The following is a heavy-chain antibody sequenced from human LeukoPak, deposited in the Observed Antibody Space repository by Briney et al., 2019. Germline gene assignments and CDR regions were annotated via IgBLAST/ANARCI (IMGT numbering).Heavy chain of an antibody. Sequence: PGGSLRLSCAASGFTFSSYGMHWVRQAPGKGLEWVAVISYDGSNKYYADSVEGRFTISRDNSKNTLYLQMNSLRAEDTAVYYCAKDRGATVTHSFDYWGQGTLVTVSS. CDR3: AKDRGATVTHSFDY. D-gene: IGHD4-11*01. CDR2: ISYDGSNK. J-gene: IGHJ4*02. CDR1: GFTFSSYG. V-gene: IGHV3-30*18.